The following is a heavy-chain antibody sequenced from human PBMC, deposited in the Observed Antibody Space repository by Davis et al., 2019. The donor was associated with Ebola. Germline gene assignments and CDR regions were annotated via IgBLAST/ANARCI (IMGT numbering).Heavy chain of an antibody. CDR2: ISTTSSAI. CDR1: GFNFNTYE. J-gene: IGHJ6*02. CDR3: ASGDYGSVNYYGMDV. Sequence: PGGSLRLSCAASGFNFNTYEMNWVRQAPGKGLEWVSYISTTSSAIYYADSVKGRFTISRDNAKKSLFLQMNSLRVEDTAVYYCASGDYGSVNYYGMDVWGQGTTVTASS. V-gene: IGHV3-48*03. D-gene: IGHD4-17*01.